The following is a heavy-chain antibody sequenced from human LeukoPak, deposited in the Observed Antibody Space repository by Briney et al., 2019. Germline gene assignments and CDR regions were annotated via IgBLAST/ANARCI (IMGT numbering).Heavy chain of an antibody. D-gene: IGHD3-9*01. Sequence: SETLSLTCTVSGGSISSYYWSWIRQPAGKGLEWIGRIYYSGSTNYNPSLKSRVTISVDTSKNQFSLKLSSVAAADTAVYYCARGAYYDILTGPSFDYWGQGTLVTVSS. CDR1: GGSISSYY. CDR2: IYYSGST. V-gene: IGHV4-4*07. J-gene: IGHJ4*02. CDR3: ARGAYYDILTGPSFDY.